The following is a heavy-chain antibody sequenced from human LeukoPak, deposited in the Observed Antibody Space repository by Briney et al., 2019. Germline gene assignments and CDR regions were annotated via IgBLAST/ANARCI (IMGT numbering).Heavy chain of an antibody. V-gene: IGHV4-4*07. J-gene: IGHJ4*02. Sequence: SETLSLTCTVSGGSISSYYWSWIRQPAGKGLEWIGRIYISASTNYNPSLKSRVTMSVDTSKNQFSLKLSSVTAADTAVYYCARGVYYYDSSGYPGVASYYFDYWGQGTLVTVSS. CDR3: ARGVYYYDSSGYPGVASYYFDY. D-gene: IGHD3-22*01. CDR1: GGSISSYY. CDR2: IYISAST.